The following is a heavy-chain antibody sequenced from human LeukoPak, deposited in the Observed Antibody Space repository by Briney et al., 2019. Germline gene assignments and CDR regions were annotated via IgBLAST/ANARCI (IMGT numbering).Heavy chain of an antibody. D-gene: IGHD6-13*01. CDR1: GFTFSSYG. J-gene: IGHJ2*01. CDR2: IRYDGSNK. CDR3: AKDVERIAAACPYWYFDL. V-gene: IGHV3-30*02. Sequence: GGSLRLSCAASGFTFSSYGMHWVRQAPGKGLEGVAFIRYDGSNKYYADSVKGRFTISRDNSKNTLYLQMNSLRAEDTAVYYCAKDVERIAAACPYWYFDLWGRGTLVTVSS.